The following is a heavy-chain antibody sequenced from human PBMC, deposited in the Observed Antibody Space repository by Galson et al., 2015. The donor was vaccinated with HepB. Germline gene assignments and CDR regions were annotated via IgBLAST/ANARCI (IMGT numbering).Heavy chain of an antibody. J-gene: IGHJ6*02. V-gene: IGHV3-30*18. CDR3: AKDQLDIVVVPAAERGDYYYYGMDV. CDR1: GFTFSSYG. D-gene: IGHD2-2*01. CDR2: ISYDGSNK. Sequence: SLRLSCAASGFTFSSYGMHWVRQAPGKGLEWVAVISYDGSNKYYADSVKGRFTISRDNSKNTLYLQMNSLRAEDTAVYYCAKDQLDIVVVPAAERGDYYYYGMDVWGQGTTVTVSS.